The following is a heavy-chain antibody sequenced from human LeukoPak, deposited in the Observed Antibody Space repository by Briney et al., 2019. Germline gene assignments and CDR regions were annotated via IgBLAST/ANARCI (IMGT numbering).Heavy chain of an antibody. Sequence: GASVKVSCKASGGTFSSYAISWVRQAPGQGLEWMGGIIPIFGTASYAQKFQGRVTITTDESTSTAYMELSSLRSEDTAVYYCATYNQYSYAVRWGQGTLVTVSS. V-gene: IGHV1-69*05. D-gene: IGHD5-18*01. CDR3: ATYNQYSYAVR. J-gene: IGHJ4*02. CDR2: IIPIFGTA. CDR1: GGTFSSYA.